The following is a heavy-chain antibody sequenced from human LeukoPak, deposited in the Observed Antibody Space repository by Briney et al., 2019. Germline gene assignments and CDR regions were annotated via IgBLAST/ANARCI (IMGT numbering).Heavy chain of an antibody. CDR2: ISDDGSYT. D-gene: IGHD2-21*01. V-gene: IGHV3-74*01. J-gene: IGHJ4*02. Sequence: GGSLRLSCAASGFSFSSHWVHWVRHAPGKGLVWVSRISDDGSYTSNVDSVKGRFTISRDNVNNMLYLHMNSLRAEDAAVYYCASFGISWRSSYWGQGTLVTVSS. CDR1: GFSFSSHW. CDR3: ASFGISWRSSY.